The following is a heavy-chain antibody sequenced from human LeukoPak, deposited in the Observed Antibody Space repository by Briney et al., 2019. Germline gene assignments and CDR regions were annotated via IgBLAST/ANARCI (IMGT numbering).Heavy chain of an antibody. D-gene: IGHD3-22*01. CDR2: INHSGST. Sequence: PSETLSLTCAVYGGSFSGYYWSWIRQPPGKGLEWIGEINHSGSTNYNPSLKSRVTISVDTSKNQFSLKLSSVTAADMAVYYCARGPGYYYDSSGYYGAFDIWGQGTMVTVS. J-gene: IGHJ3*02. CDR3: ARGPGYYYDSSGYYGAFDI. V-gene: IGHV4-34*01. CDR1: GGSFSGYY.